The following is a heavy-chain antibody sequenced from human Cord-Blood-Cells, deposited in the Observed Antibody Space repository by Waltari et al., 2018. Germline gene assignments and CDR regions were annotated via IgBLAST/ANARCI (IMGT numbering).Heavy chain of an antibody. CDR3: ARDSGRI. CDR2: IYYSGST. V-gene: IGHV4-59*01. Sequence: QVQLQESGPGLVKPSETLSLTCTVSGGSISSYYWSWIRQPPGKGLGWLGYIYYSGSTNYNPPLKSRVTISVDTSKNQFSLKLSSVTAADMAVYYCARDSGRIWGQGTMVTVSS. J-gene: IGHJ3*02. D-gene: IGHD6-25*01. CDR1: GGSISSYY.